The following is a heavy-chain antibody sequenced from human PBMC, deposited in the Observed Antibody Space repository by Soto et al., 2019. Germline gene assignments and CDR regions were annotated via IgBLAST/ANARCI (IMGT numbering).Heavy chain of an antibody. CDR2: IYYSGST. J-gene: IGHJ4*02. V-gene: IGHV4-31*03. CDR3: ARFRYGEVDY. D-gene: IGHD4-17*01. CDR1: GGSISRAGYY. Sequence: QVQLQESGPGLVKPSQTLSLTCSVSGGSISRAGYYWSWIRQHPGKGLEWIGYIYYSGSTSYNPSLKIRVTISVDTSKNQFSLKLSSVTAAETAVYCCARFRYGEVDYWGQGTLVTVSS.